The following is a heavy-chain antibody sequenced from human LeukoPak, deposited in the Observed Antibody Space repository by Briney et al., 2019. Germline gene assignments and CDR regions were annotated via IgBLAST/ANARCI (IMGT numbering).Heavy chain of an antibody. CDR1: GFTFSSYA. CDR3: VGSHDFWSGSGY. V-gene: IGHV3-23*01. D-gene: IGHD3-3*01. J-gene: IGHJ4*02. Sequence: PGGSLRLSCAASGFTFSSYAMSWVRQAPGKGLEWVSAISGSGGSTYYADSVKGRFTISGDNSKNTLYLQMNSLRAEDTAVYYCVGSHDFWSGSGYWGQGTLVTVSS. CDR2: ISGSGGST.